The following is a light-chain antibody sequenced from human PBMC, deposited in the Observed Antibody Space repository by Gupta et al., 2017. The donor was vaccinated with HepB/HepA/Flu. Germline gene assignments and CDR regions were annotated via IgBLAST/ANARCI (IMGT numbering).Light chain of an antibody. Sequence: DILMTQSPLSLRVSPGEPASILCRSSQSLLDRNGYNLLDWYVQKPGQSPQLLIYFASPRASGVPDRFSASGSGTVFTLEISRVEADDVGVYYCMQALHTPFTFGQGTKVEIK. J-gene: IGKJ1*01. CDR2: FAS. V-gene: IGKV2-28*01. CDR1: QSLLDRNGYNL. CDR3: MQALHTPFT.